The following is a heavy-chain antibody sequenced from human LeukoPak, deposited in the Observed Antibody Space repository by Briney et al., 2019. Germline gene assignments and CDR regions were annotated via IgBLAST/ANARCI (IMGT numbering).Heavy chain of an antibody. D-gene: IGHD1-26*01. V-gene: IGHV3-74*01. J-gene: IGHJ4*02. CDR1: GFTLGSYW. Sequence: GGSLRLSCAASGFTLGSYWMHWVRQPPGKGLVWVSRINSDGTSTRYADFVKGRFTISRDNTKSTVHLQMTSLRAEDTAVYYYVREVEVGATTSNGCGQGTLVTVSS. CDR2: INSDGTST. CDR3: VREVEVGATTSNG.